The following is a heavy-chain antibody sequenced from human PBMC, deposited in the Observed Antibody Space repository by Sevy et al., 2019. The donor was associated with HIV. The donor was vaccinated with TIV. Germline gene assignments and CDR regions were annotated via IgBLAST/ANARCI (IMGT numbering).Heavy chain of an antibody. J-gene: IGHJ4*02. Sequence: GGSLRLSCAASGFIFSSNWMSWVRQAPGKGLEWVANIKKDGREKNYVDSVKGRFTISRDNSKNSLYVQMNSLRVEDTAVYYCARDVGSGYFDYWGQGTLVTVSS. CDR1: GFIFSSNW. CDR3: ARDVGSGYFDY. V-gene: IGHV3-7*01. CDR2: IKKDGREK. D-gene: IGHD2-15*01.